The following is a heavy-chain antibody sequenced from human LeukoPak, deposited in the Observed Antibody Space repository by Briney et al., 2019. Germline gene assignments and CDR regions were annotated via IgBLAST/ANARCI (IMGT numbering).Heavy chain of an antibody. D-gene: IGHD3-10*01. CDR2: IIPIFGTA. CDR1: GGTFSSYA. Sequence: SVKVSCKASGGTFSSYAISWVRQAPGQGLEWMGGIIPIFGTANYAQKFQGRVTITADESTSTAYMELSSLRSEDTAVYYCASSLWFGELSNHPYYFDYWGQGTLVTVSS. V-gene: IGHV1-69*13. CDR3: ASSLWFGELSNHPYYFDY. J-gene: IGHJ4*02.